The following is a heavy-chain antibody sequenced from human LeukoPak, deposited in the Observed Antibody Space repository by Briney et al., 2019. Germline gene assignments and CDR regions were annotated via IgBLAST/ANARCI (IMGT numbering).Heavy chain of an antibody. CDR3: AKGGSYGDYYYYYMDV. D-gene: IGHD4-17*01. CDR1: GFTFSSYG. CDR2: ISGSGGST. J-gene: IGHJ6*03. V-gene: IGHV3-23*01. Sequence: GGSLRLSCAASGFTFSSYGMSWVRQAPGKGLEWVSAISGSGGSTYYADSVKGRFTISRDNSKNTLYLQMNSLRAEDTAVYYCAKGGSYGDYYYYYMDVWGKGTTVTISS.